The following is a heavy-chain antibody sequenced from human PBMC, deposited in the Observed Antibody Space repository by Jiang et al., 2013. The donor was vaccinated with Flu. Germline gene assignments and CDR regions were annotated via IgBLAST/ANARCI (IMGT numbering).Heavy chain of an antibody. D-gene: IGHD3-10*01. CDR2: IYHSGST. CDR3: ARGEPENTQGYTVGELLD. CDR1: GGSISSSNW. J-gene: IGHJ4*02. V-gene: IGHV4-4*02. Sequence: GPGLVKPSGTLSLTCAVSGGSISSSNWWSWVRQPPGKGLEWIGEIYHSGSTNYNPSLKSRVTISVDKSKNQFSLKLSSVTAADTAVYYCARGEPENTQGYTVGELLDWGQGTLVTVSS.